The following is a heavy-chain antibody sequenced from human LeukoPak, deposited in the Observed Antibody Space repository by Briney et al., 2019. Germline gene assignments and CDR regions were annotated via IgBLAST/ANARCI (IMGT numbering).Heavy chain of an antibody. CDR2: IRSSGDLM. CDR3: TGSQDLYYYGDHGCFDP. D-gene: IGHD3-10*01. J-gene: IGHJ5*02. Sequence: GGSLRLSCSAASGFPFSSSDMNWVRQAPGKGLEWISYIRSSGDLMYYAESVKGRFSISRDNAKNSLFLQMNSLRVEDTAIYYCTGSQDLYYYGDHGCFDPWGQGTLVTVSS. V-gene: IGHV3-48*03. CDR1: GFPFSSSD.